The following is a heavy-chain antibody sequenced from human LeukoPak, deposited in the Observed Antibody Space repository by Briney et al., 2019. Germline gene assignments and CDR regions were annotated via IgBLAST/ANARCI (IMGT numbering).Heavy chain of an antibody. D-gene: IGHD3-10*01. CDR2: LSGCGDRT. CDR1: GLPFSIHA. J-gene: IGHJ6*02. V-gene: IGHV3-23*01. CDR3: GKRELWHGSGEDA. Sequence: GGSLRLSCAASGLPFSIHAMSWFRQTPGKGLEWVSDLSGCGDRTYYAESVKGRFSISRDNSKNTLYLQMHSLRAEDTAVYYCGKRELWHGSGEDAWGQGTTVTVSS.